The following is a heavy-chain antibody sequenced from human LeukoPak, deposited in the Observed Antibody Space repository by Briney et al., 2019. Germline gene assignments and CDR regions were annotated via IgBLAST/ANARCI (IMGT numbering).Heavy chain of an antibody. CDR3: ARGESAYYYRMIS. D-gene: IGHD3-22*01. CDR1: GFTFSSYG. CDR2: IWYDGANK. J-gene: IGHJ5*02. V-gene: IGHV3-33*01. Sequence: GGSLRLSCAASGFTFSSYGLHWVRQAPGKGLEWVAIIWYDGANKYCADSVKGRFTISRDNSKNMLYLQMNSLRAEDTAVYYCARGESAYYYRMISWGQGTLVTVSS.